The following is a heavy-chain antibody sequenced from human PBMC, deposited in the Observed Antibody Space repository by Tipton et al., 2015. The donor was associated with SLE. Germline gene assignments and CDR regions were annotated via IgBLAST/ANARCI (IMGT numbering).Heavy chain of an antibody. CDR1: GYSFTRYW. D-gene: IGHD3-10*01. V-gene: IGHV5-51*03. J-gene: IGHJ4*02. Sequence: QLVQSGAEVKKPGESLKISCKASGYSFTRYWIGWVRQMPGKGPEWMGSIYIGDSDTRYSPSFHGQGTISADTSIRTTYLQFNSLKASDTAMYYCARGQAFDVWGQGTLVTVSS. CDR2: IYIGDSDT. CDR3: ARGQAFDV.